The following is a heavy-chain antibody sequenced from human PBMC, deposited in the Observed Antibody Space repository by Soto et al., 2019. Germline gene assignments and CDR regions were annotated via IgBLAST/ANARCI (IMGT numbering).Heavy chain of an antibody. CDR3: ARDYLRMDPPPFYYYMDV. CDR2: ISAYNGNT. D-gene: IGHD2-8*01. CDR1: GYTFTSYG. Sequence: ASVKVSCKASGYTFTSYGISWVRQAPGQGLEWMGWISAYNGNTNYAQKLQGRVTMTTDTPTSTAYMELRSLRSDDTAVYYCARDYLRMDPPPFYYYMDVWGKGTTVTVSS. V-gene: IGHV1-18*01. J-gene: IGHJ6*03.